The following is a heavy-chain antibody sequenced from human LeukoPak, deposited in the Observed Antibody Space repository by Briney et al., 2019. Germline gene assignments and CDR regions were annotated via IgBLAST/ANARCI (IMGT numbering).Heavy chain of an antibody. V-gene: IGHV4-34*01. CDR3: ARDRGRLVVPAAIYYYYYGMDV. J-gene: IGHJ6*02. Sequence: SETLSLTCAVYGGSFSGYYWSWIRQPPGKGLEWIGEINHSGSTNYNPSLKSRVTISVDTSKNQFSLKLSSVTAADTAVYYCARDRGRLVVPAAIYYYYYGMDVWGQGTTVTVS. CDR1: GGSFSGYY. D-gene: IGHD2-2*01. CDR2: INHSGST.